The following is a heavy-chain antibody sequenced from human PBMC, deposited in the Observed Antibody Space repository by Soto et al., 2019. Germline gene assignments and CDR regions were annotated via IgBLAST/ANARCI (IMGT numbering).Heavy chain of an antibody. CDR2: ISYDGSNK. CDR1: GFTFSSYG. V-gene: IGHV3-30*18. J-gene: IGHJ4*02. Sequence: LRLSCAASGFTFSSYGMHWVRQAPGKGLEWVAVISYDGSNKYYADSVKGRFTISRDNSKNTLYLQMNSLRAEDTAVYYCAKDTLTYCGGDCPGGYYFDYWGQGTLVTVSS. D-gene: IGHD2-21*01. CDR3: AKDTLTYCGGDCPGGYYFDY.